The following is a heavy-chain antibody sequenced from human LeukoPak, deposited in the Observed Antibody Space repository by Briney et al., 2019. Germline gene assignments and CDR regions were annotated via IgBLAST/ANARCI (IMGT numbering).Heavy chain of an antibody. D-gene: IGHD6-13*01. CDR1: GGSVSSGSYY. Sequence: SETLSLTCTVSGGSVSSGSYYWSWIRQPPGTGLEWIGYIYYSGSTNYNPSLKSRVTISVDTSKNQFSLKLSSVTAADTAVYYCARETIAAAGDFDYWGQGTLVTASS. CDR3: ARETIAAAGDFDY. V-gene: IGHV4-61*01. J-gene: IGHJ4*02. CDR2: IYYSGST.